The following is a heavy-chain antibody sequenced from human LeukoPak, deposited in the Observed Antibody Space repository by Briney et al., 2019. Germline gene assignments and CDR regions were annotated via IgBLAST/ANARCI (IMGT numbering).Heavy chain of an antibody. Sequence: VGSLRLSCAASGFTFRSYAMSWVRQAQGKGLEWVSAISGSCGSTYYADSVKVRFTISRDNSKNTLYLKMNSLRAEDTAVYYCAKVGSGSGIDYWGQGTLVTVSS. CDR2: ISGSCGST. D-gene: IGHD3-10*01. CDR1: GFTFRSYA. V-gene: IGHV3-23*01. J-gene: IGHJ4*02. CDR3: AKVGSGSGIDY.